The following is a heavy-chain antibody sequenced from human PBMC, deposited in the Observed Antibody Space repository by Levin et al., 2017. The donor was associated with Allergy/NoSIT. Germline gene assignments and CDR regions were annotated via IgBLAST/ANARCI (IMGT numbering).Heavy chain of an antibody. J-gene: IGHJ4*02. Sequence: PGGSLRLSCAASGLTFSNAWMSWVRQAPGKGLEWIGQIKSKTDGGTIEYAAPVNGRFTISRDDSKNTLYLEMNSLKTEDTAVYYCRWFGVYFDYWGQGTLVTVSS. CDR3: RWFGVYFDY. CDR2: IKSKTDGGTI. V-gene: IGHV3-15*01. CDR1: GLTFSNAW. D-gene: IGHD3-10*01.